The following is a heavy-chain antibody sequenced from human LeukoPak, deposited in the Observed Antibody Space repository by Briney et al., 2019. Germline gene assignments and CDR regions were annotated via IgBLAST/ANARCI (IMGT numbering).Heavy chain of an antibody. Sequence: SETLSLTCAVYGGSFSGYYWGWIRQPPGKGLEWIGSIYYSGSTYYNPSLKSRVTISVDTSKNQFSLKLSSVTAADTAVYYCASPSPVTKSFDYWGQGTLVTVSS. CDR3: ASPSPVTKSFDY. V-gene: IGHV4-39*01. D-gene: IGHD4-4*01. CDR2: IYYSGST. CDR1: GGSFSGYY. J-gene: IGHJ4*02.